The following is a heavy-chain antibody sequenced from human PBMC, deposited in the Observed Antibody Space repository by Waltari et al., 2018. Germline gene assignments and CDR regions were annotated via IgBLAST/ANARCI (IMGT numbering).Heavy chain of an antibody. V-gene: IGHV4-59*08. CDR2: LRNTGAT. D-gene: IGHD3-22*01. J-gene: IGHJ4*02. CDR1: GDFPSDDH. CDR3: ARLPSKYFDSIGWGFFDQ. Sequence: HVQLQESGPGLVMPPATLSPTRTVPGDFPSDDHWTWLRQAPGKGLEWIAYLRNTGATKCTPSLQRRVTISTVTSKKQFSLRLTSVTAADTAVYYCARLPSKYFDSIGWGFFDQWGQGILVTVSS.